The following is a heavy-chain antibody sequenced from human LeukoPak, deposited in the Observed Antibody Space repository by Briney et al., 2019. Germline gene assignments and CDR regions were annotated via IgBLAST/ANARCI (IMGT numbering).Heavy chain of an antibody. CDR2: IYYSGST. Sequence: SETLSLTCTVSGGSISSGGYYWSWIRQHPGKGLEWIGYIYYSGSTYYNPSLKSRVTISVDTSKNQFSLKLSSVTAADTAMYYCARRVWAVTTSDAFDIWGQGTMVTVSS. CDR1: GGSISSGGYY. D-gene: IGHD4-17*01. CDR3: ARRVWAVTTSDAFDI. V-gene: IGHV4-31*03. J-gene: IGHJ3*02.